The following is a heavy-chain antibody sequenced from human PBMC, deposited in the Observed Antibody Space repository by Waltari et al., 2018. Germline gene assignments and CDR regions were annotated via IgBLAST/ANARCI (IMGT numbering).Heavy chain of an antibody. CDR1: GFTFSSYG. D-gene: IGHD3-22*01. Sequence: QVQLVESGGGVVQPGGSLRLSCAASGFTFSSYGMHWVRQAPGKGLEWVAFIRYDGSNKYYADSVKGRFTISRDNSKNTLYLQMNSLRAEDTAVYYCAYLRDSSGPVFDYWGQGTLVTVSS. V-gene: IGHV3-30*02. CDR3: AYLRDSSGPVFDY. CDR2: IRYDGSNK. J-gene: IGHJ4*02.